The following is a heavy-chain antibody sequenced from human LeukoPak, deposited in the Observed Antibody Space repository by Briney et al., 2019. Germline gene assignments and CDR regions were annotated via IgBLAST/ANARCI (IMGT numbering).Heavy chain of an antibody. D-gene: IGHD6-13*01. CDR2: INSDGSST. V-gene: IGHV3-74*01. CDR3: ARDRFRGGAAAGLFDP. Sequence: GGSLRLSCAASGFTFSSYWMHWVRQAPGKGLVWVSRINSDGSSTSYADSVKGRFTISRDNAKNTLYLQMSSLRAEDTAVYYCARDRFRGGAAAGLFDPWGQGTRVTVSP. CDR1: GFTFSSYW. J-gene: IGHJ5*02.